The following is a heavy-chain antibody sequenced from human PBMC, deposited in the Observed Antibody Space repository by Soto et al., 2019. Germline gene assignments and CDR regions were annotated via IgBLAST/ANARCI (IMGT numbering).Heavy chain of an antibody. CDR3: ARYNSYAIDY. V-gene: IGHV4-59*01. J-gene: IGHJ4*02. D-gene: IGHD2-8*01. CDR2: IHYSGTT. Sequence: VQLQESGPGLVKPSETLSLTCTASGTSISSYYWSWIRQPPGKGLEWIANIHYSGTTNYNPSLASRVTLSVDTSKNQFSLKMTSVTAADRAVYFCARYNSYAIDYWGRGTLVTVSS. CDR1: GTSISSYY.